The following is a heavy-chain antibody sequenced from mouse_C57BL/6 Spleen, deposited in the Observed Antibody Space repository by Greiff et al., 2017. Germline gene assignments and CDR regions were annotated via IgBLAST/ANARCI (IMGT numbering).Heavy chain of an antibody. D-gene: IGHD2-5*01. J-gene: IGHJ1*03. CDR2: IRSKSSNYAT. Sequence: EVQRVESGGGLVQPKGSLKLSCAASGFTFNTYAMHWVRQAPGKGLEWVARIRSKSSNYATYYADSVKDRFTISRDDSQSMLYLQMNNLKTEDTAMYYCVRAGYYSNLGYFDVWGTGTTVTVSS. CDR3: VRAGYYSNLGYFDV. CDR1: GFTFNTYA. V-gene: IGHV10-3*01.